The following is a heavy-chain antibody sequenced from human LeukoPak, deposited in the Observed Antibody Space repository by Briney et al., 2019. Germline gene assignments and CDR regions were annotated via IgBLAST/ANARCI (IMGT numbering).Heavy chain of an antibody. D-gene: IGHD3-16*01. CDR1: GGSISTSSYY. CDR2: IYYTGST. V-gene: IGHV4-39*01. CDR3: ASRNSFGELRFHY. J-gene: IGHJ4*02. Sequence: SETLSLTCTVSGGSISTSSYYWGWIRQPPGKGLEWIGSIYYTGSTYYNPSLNSRVTVSVDTSKNQFSLKLSSVTAADTAMYYCASRNSFGELRFHYWGQGTLVTVSS.